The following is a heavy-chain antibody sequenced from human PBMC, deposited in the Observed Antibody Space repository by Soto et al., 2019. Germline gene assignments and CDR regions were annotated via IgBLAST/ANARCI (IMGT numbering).Heavy chain of an antibody. CDR2: IIPIFGTA. CDR1: GGTFSSYT. J-gene: IGHJ4*02. CDR3: ASVITFGGVIVSYYLDY. Sequence: SVKVSCKASGGTFSSYTISWVRQAPGQGLEWMGGIIPIFGTANYAQKFQGRVTITADESTSTAYMELSSLRSEDTAVYYCASVITFGGVIVSYYLDYWGQGTLVTVSS. V-gene: IGHV1-69*01. D-gene: IGHD3-16*02.